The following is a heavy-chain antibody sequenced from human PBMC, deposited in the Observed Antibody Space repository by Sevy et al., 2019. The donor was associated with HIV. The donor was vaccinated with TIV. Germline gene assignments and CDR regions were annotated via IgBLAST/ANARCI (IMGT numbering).Heavy chain of an antibody. CDR1: GFTFISYA. CDR3: AKGFCSGGTCPRDYYYYGMDV. CDR2: ISPSGGST. J-gene: IGHJ6*02. V-gene: IGHV3-23*01. Sequence: GGSLRLSCAASGFTFISYAMSWVRQAPGKGLEWVSTISPSGGSTYYADSVKGRFTISRDNSKNTLYVQMNSLRAEDTAVYYCAKGFCSGGTCPRDYYYYGMDVWGQGTTVTVSS. D-gene: IGHD2-15*01.